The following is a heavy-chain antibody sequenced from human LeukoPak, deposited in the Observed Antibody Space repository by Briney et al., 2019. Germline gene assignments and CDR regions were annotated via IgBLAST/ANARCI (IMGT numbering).Heavy chain of an antibody. D-gene: IGHD2-15*01. Sequence: PGGSLRLSCAASGFIFSTYWMSWVRQAPGKGLEWVSAISGSGGSTYYADSVKGRFTISRDNSKNTLYLQMNSLRAEDTAVYYCAKAPFGYCSGGSCLTIFDYWGQGTLVTVSS. J-gene: IGHJ4*02. V-gene: IGHV3-23*01. CDR1: GFIFSTYW. CDR2: ISGSGGST. CDR3: AKAPFGYCSGGSCLTIFDY.